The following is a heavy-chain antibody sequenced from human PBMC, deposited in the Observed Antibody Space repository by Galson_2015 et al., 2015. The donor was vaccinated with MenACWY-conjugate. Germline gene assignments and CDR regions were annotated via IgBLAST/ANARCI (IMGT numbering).Heavy chain of an antibody. CDR3: VRVGKGTVDY. Sequence: SEPLSLTCTVCGGFIRGYYWGWIRQAPGQGLEWIGYNSYSGSTNYHPSLKSRVTISVDTSKNQFSVKLTSVTAPVTALYYCVRVGKGTVDYLGQGTLVTVSP. CDR2: NSYSGST. V-gene: IGHV4-59*01. CDR1: GGFIRGYY. D-gene: IGHD1-1*01. J-gene: IGHJ4*02.